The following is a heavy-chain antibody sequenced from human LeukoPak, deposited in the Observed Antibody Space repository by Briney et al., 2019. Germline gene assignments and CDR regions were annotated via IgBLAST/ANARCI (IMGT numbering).Heavy chain of an antibody. CDR2: ISSNGGST. D-gene: IGHD3-10*01. CDR1: GFTFSRYA. J-gene: IGHJ4*02. CDR3: VKDGSGSYYTYYFDY. V-gene: IGHV3-64D*06. Sequence: GGSLRLSCSASGFTFSRYAMHGVRQAPGKGLEYVSAISSNGGSTYYADSVKGRFTISRDNSKNTLYPQMSSLRAEDTAVYYCVKDGSGSYYTYYFDYWGQGTLVTVSS.